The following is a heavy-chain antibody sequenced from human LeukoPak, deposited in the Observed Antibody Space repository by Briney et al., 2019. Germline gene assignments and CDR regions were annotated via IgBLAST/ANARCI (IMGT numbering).Heavy chain of an antibody. CDR2: INSDGCSI. Sequence: GVPQRLPCTASGFTFSSYWKQWVPQAPGKALVWVSRINSDGCSISHADSVKGRFTISRDNAKNTLYLQMNSRRAEDTAVYYCARDLGHGSSVNGGWGQGTLVTVSS. D-gene: IGHD6-13*01. V-gene: IGHV3-74*01. CDR1: GFTFSSYW. CDR3: ARDLGHGSSVNGG. J-gene: IGHJ1*01.